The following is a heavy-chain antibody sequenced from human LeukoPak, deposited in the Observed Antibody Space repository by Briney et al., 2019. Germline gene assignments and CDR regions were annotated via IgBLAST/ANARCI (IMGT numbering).Heavy chain of an antibody. CDR1: GGSISSYY. J-gene: IGHJ4*02. Sequence: SETLSLTCTVSGGSISSYYWSWIRQPPGKGLEWIGYIYYSGSTNYNPSLKSRVTISVDTSKNQFSLKLSSVTAADTAVYYCGRGRGYSQAFDSWGREPLVTFSS. CDR2: IYYSGST. V-gene: IGHV4-59*01. CDR3: GRGRGYSQAFDS. D-gene: IGHD3-22*01.